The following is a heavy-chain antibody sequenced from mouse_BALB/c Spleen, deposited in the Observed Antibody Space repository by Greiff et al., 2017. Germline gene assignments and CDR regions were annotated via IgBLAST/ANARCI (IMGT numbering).Heavy chain of an antibody. CDR2: ISNGGGST. J-gene: IGHJ4*01. D-gene: IGHD1-1*01. CDR3: ARLTTVVDGAMDY. CDR1: GFTFSSYT. V-gene: IGHV5-12-2*01. Sequence: EVKVEESGGGLVQPGGSLKLSCAASGFTFSSYTMSWVRQTPEKRLEWVAYISNGGGSTYYPDTVKGRFTISRDNAKNTLYLQMSSLKSEDTAMYYCARLTTVVDGAMDYWGQGTSVTVSS.